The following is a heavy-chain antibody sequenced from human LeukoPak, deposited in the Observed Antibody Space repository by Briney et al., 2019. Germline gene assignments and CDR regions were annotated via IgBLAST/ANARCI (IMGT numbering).Heavy chain of an antibody. CDR1: GDSISSGNHY. Sequence: SETLSLSCTVSGDSISSGNHYWIWMRQPPGKGLEWIGSIFHDGTTYYDASLKSRLFISVDTSKNQFSLRLSSVTAADTAVYYCAREGPKVGARPYYFDSWGQGTLVTASS. J-gene: IGHJ4*02. CDR3: AREGPKVGARPYYFDS. V-gene: IGHV4-39*07. D-gene: IGHD1-26*01. CDR2: IFHDGTT.